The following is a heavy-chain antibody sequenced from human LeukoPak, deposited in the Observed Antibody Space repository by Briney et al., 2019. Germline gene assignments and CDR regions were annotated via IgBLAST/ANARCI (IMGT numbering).Heavy chain of an antibody. Sequence: PSETLSLTCTVSGGSISSYYWSWIRQPPGQGLESIGYIYDSGNTNYHPSPKTRVTISVDPSKTQFSLKLSCVTAADTAVYYCAREVYDSSVITVYYYYYMDVWGKGTTVTVSS. CDR1: GGSISSYY. D-gene: IGHD3-22*01. V-gene: IGHV4-59*01. CDR2: IYDSGNT. J-gene: IGHJ6*03. CDR3: AREVYDSSVITVYYYYYMDV.